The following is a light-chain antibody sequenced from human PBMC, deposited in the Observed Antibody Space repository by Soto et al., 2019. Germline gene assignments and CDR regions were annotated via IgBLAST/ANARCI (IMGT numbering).Light chain of an antibody. CDR3: CSYAGSYTFYV. V-gene: IGLV2-11*01. CDR2: DVS. CDR1: SSDVGGYNY. Sequence: QSALTQPRSVSGSPGQSVTISCTGTSSDVGGYNYVSWYQQYPGTAPKLMIYDVSMRSSGVPDRFSGSKSGNTASLTISGLQAEDEADYYCCSYAGSYTFYVFGTGTKLTVL. J-gene: IGLJ1*01.